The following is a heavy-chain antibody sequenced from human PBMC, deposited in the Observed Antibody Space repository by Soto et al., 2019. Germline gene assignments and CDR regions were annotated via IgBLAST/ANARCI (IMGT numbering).Heavy chain of an antibody. J-gene: IGHJ4*02. CDR2: IKSKTDGGTT. D-gene: IGHD6-19*01. CDR3: TTDFYSSGFQGSY. Sequence: GGSLRLSSAASGFTFSNAWMNWVRQAPGKGLEWVGRIKSKTDGGTTDYAAPVKGRFTISRDDSKNTMYLQMNSLKTEDTAVYYCTTDFYSSGFQGSYWGQGTLVTVSS. CDR1: GFTFSNAW. V-gene: IGHV3-15*07.